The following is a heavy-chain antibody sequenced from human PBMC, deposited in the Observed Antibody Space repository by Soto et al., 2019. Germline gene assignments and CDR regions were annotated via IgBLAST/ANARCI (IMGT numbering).Heavy chain of an antibody. CDR3: AKVGPAHWFFDL. V-gene: IGHV3-23*01. Sequence: EVQLLESGGDLAQPGGSLRLSCAASGFTFSTYDMSWVRQAPGKGLEWVSAISGNGGSTYADSVKGRFTISRDNSKNTLYLQMNSLRADDTAVYYCAKVGPAHWFFDLWGRGTLVTVSS. CDR2: ISGNGGST. CDR1: GFTFSTYD. J-gene: IGHJ2*01.